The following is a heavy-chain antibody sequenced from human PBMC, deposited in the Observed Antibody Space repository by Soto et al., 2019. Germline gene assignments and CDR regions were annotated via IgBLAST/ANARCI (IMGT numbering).Heavy chain of an antibody. Sequence: QVQLVQSGAEVKKPGASVKVSCKASGYTFTSYDINWVRQATGQGLEWMGWMNPNSGNTGYAQKFQGRVTMTRNTSISTAYMELSSLRSEDTAVYYCARYLAVADYNWFDPWGQGTLVTVSS. CDR2: MNPNSGNT. CDR3: ARYLAVADYNWFDP. CDR1: GYTFTSYD. D-gene: IGHD6-19*01. J-gene: IGHJ5*02. V-gene: IGHV1-8*01.